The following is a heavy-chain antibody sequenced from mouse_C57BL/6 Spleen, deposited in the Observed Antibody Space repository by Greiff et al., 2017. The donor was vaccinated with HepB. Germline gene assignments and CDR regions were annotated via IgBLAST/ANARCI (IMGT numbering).Heavy chain of an antibody. CDR2: ISYDGSN. CDR3: ARDWDYGSSGY. D-gene: IGHD1-1*01. Sequence: EVQVVESGPGLVKPSQSLSLTCSVTGYSITSGYYWNWIRQFPGNKLEWMGYISYDGSNNYNPSLKNRISITRDTSKNQFFLKLNSVTTEDTATYYCARDWDYGSSGYWGQGTTLTVSS. V-gene: IGHV3-6*01. CDR1: GYSITSGYY. J-gene: IGHJ2*01.